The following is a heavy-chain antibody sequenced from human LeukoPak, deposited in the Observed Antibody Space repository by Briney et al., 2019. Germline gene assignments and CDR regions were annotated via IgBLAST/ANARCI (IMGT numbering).Heavy chain of an antibody. Sequence: ASVKVSCKASGYTFSGYYMHWVRQAPGQGLEWMGWINPDSGGTNFPQKFQGRVTMTRDTSISTAYMELSRLRLDDTAVYYCATGSYLYDAFDIWGQGTMVTVSS. CDR1: GYTFSGYY. D-gene: IGHD1-26*01. J-gene: IGHJ3*02. CDR2: INPDSGGT. CDR3: ATGSYLYDAFDI. V-gene: IGHV1-2*02.